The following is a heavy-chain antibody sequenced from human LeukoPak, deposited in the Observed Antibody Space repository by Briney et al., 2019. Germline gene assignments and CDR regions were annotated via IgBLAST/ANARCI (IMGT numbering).Heavy chain of an antibody. CDR3: ARVHSVAGTYDY. CDR1: GYTFTGYY. Sequence: ASVKVSCKASGYTFTGYYMHWVRQAPGQGLEWMGWINPNSGGTNYAQKFQGRVTMTRDTSISTAYMELSRLRSDDTAVYYCARVHSVAGTYDYWGQGTLVTVSS. CDR2: INPNSGGT. D-gene: IGHD6-19*01. V-gene: IGHV1-2*02. J-gene: IGHJ4*02.